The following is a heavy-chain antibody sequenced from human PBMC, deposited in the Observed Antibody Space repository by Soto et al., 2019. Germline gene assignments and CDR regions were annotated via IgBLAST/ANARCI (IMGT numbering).Heavy chain of an antibody. CDR3: SRDLAGYFDY. Sequence: ESGGGLVKPGGSLRLSCAASGFTFSSYSMNWVRQVPGKGLEWVSSISSSSSYIYYADSVKGRFTISRDNAKNSLYLQMNSLRAEDTAVYYCSRDLAGYFDYWGQGTLVTVSS. V-gene: IGHV3-21*01. CDR2: ISSSSSYI. J-gene: IGHJ4*02. CDR1: GFTFSSYS.